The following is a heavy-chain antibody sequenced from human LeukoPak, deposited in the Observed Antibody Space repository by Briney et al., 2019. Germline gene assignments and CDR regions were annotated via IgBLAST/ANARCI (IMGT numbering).Heavy chain of an antibody. D-gene: IGHD2-15*01. CDR2: INPNSGGT. V-gene: IGHV1-2*02. CDR1: GYTFTGYY. CDR3: ARGHCSGGSCSDNWFDP. J-gene: IGHJ5*02. Sequence: ASVKVSCKASGYTFTGYYIHWVRQAPGQGLEWMGWINPNSGGTNYAQKFQGRVTMTRDTSISTAYMELSRLRSDDTAVYYCARGHCSGGSCSDNWFDPWGQGTLVTVSS.